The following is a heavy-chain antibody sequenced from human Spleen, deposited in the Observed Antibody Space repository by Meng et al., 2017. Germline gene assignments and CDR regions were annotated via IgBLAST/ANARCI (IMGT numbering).Heavy chain of an antibody. CDR3: VRSSGWVRTGFDP. CDR2: INNNGST. CDR1: GGSFSGYH. J-gene: IGHJ5*02. Sequence: QVQLKQWVERLLKPSETLSLTCGVYGGSFSGYHWSWVRQPTGQGLEWIGEINNNGSTPYNPSLESRVTISVDPSKNQFSLKMSSVSAADTAVYYCVRSSGWVRTGFDPWGQGTLVTVSS. D-gene: IGHD6-19*01. V-gene: IGHV4-34*01.